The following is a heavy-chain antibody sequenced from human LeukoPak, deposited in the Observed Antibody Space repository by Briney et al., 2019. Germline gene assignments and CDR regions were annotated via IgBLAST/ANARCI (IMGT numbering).Heavy chain of an antibody. D-gene: IGHD6-19*01. V-gene: IGHV3-23*01. Sequence: GGSLRLSCAASGFTFSRYAMSWVRQAPGKGLEWVSAISTSGGTYYADSVKGRFTISRDNSKNTLFLQMNSLRAEDTAVYYCAKEIMEQWLGNWFDSWGQGTLVTVSS. CDR3: AKEIMEQWLGNWFDS. CDR2: ISTSGGT. CDR1: GFTFSRYA. J-gene: IGHJ5*01.